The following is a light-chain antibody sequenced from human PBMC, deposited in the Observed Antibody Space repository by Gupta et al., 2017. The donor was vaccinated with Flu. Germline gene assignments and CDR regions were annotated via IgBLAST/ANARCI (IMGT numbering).Light chain of an antibody. V-gene: IGLV1-44*01. CDR3: AAWDASLNGVV. CDR1: SSNIGSKT. CDR2: NNN. Sequence: QSVLTQPPSASGTPGQRVTISCSGSSSNIGSKTVNWYQQLPGSAPKLLIYNNNQRPSGVPDRFSGSKSGTSASLAISGPQSEDEADYYCAAWDASLNGVVFGGGTNLTVL. J-gene: IGLJ2*01.